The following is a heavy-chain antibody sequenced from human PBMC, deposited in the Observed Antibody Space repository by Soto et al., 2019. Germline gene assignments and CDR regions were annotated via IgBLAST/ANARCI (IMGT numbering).Heavy chain of an antibody. J-gene: IGHJ4*02. CDR3: ARDPLGGRPDY. CDR1: GFTLSSYW. CDR2: INSDGSTT. D-gene: IGHD2-15*01. Sequence: GGSLRLSCAASGFTLSSYWMHWVRQAPGKGLVWVSRINSDGSTTTYADSVKGRFTISRDNAKDTLYLQMNSLRAEDTAIYYCARDPLGGRPDYWGQGTLVTVS. V-gene: IGHV3-74*01.